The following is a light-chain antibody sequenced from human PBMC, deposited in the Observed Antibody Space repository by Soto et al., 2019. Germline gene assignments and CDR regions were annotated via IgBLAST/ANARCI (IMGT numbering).Light chain of an antibody. Sequence: QSVLTQPPSSSGTPGQRVTMSCSGSSSNVGSNPVEWYQHLPVTAPKLLIYNSDQRPSGVPDRFSGSKSGTSASLAISGLQSEDEADYYCATWDDSLNGVLFGGGTKVTVL. V-gene: IGLV1-44*01. CDR2: NSD. CDR3: ATWDDSLNGVL. J-gene: IGLJ2*01. CDR1: SSNVGSNP.